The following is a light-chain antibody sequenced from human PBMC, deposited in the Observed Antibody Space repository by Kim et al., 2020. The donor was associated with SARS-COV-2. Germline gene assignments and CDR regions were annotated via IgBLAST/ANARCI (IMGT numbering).Light chain of an antibody. Sequence: LSPWERATLSCRASQSVSSYLAWYQQKPGQTPRLLIYDASNRATGIPARFSGSGSGTDFTLTISSLEPEDFAVYYCQQRSSWPLTFGGGTKVDIK. CDR3: QQRSSWPLT. J-gene: IGKJ4*01. CDR2: DAS. V-gene: IGKV3-11*01. CDR1: QSVSSY.